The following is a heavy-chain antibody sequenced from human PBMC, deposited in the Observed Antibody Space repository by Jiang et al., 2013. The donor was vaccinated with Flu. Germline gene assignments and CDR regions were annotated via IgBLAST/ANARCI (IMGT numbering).Heavy chain of an antibody. Sequence: QLLESGGGLVQPGGSLRLSCAASGFTFSTYGMNWVRQAPGKGLEWVSYISSGSSNIYYADSVKGRFTISRDNAKNSLFLQMNSLRAEDTAVYYCATVGERRAFDIWGQGTMVTVSS. J-gene: IGHJ3*02. CDR2: ISSGSSNI. D-gene: IGHD3-16*01. V-gene: IGHV3-48*01. CDR3: ATVGERRAFDI. CDR1: GFTFSTYG.